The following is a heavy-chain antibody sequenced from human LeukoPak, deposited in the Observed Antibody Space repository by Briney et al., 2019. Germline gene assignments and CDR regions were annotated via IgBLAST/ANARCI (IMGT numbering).Heavy chain of an antibody. CDR1: GGSISSISYY. J-gene: IGHJ5*02. CDR3: ARHVGFITMVRGVINNNWFDP. V-gene: IGHV4-39*01. CDR2: MYHNGST. Sequence: SETLSLTCTVSGGSISSISYYWGWIRQPPGKGLEWIGSMYHNGSTYYNPSLKSRVTISVDTSKKQFSLKLSSVTAADTAVYYCARHVGFITMVRGVINNNWFDPWGQGTLVTVSS. D-gene: IGHD3-10*01.